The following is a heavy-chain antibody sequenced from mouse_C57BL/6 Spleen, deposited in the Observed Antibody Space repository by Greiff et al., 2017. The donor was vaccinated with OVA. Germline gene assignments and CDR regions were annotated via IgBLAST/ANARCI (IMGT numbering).Heavy chain of an antibody. Sequence: QIHVKQSGPGLVQPSQSLSITCTVSGFSLTSYGVHWVRQSPGKGLEWLGVIWRGGSTDYNAAFMSRLSITKDNSKSQVFFKMNSLQADDTAIYYCAKNRDGPWYFDVWGTGTTVTVSS. J-gene: IGHJ1*03. CDR3: AKNRDGPWYFDV. CDR1: GFSLTSYG. CDR2: IWRGGST. D-gene: IGHD2-3*01. V-gene: IGHV2-5*01.